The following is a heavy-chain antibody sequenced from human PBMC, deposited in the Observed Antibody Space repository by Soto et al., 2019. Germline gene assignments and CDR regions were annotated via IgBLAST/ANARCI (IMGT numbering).Heavy chain of an antibody. CDR3: AKDNGPPGPSDWYFDF. CDR1: GFTFRSYA. Sequence: EVQLLESGGGLLQPGGSLRLSCAASGFTFRSYAMSWVRQAPGKGLEWVSGISNSGGRTYYAEAVKGRFTISRDNSKNTLYLQMNSLRAEDTALYYCAKDNGPPGPSDWYFDFCGRGTLDSVSS. J-gene: IGHJ2*01. CDR2: ISNSGGRT. V-gene: IGHV3-23*01. D-gene: IGHD2-8*01.